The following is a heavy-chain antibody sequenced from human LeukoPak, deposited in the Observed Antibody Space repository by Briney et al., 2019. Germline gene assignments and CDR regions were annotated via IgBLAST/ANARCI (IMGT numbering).Heavy chain of an antibody. CDR1: GGSISSGDYY. D-gene: IGHD2-15*01. Sequence: SETLSLTCTVSGGSISSGDYYWSWIRQPPGKGLEWIGYIYYSGSTYYNPSLKSRVTISVDTSKNQFSLKLSSVTAADTAVYYCAGVAATQASFDYWGQGTLVTVS. CDR3: AGVAATQASFDY. CDR2: IYYSGST. V-gene: IGHV4-30-4*01. J-gene: IGHJ4*02.